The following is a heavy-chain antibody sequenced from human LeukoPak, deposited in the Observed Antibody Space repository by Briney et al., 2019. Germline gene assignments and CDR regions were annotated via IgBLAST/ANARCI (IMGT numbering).Heavy chain of an antibody. CDR3: AVTGRYSSSSPSDY. CDR2: INAGNENT. Sequence: ASVKVSCKASGYTFSRYGMHWVRQAPGQRLEWMGWINAGNENTKYSQKFQGRVSITRDTSASTAYMELSSLTSEDTAVYYCAVTGRYSSSSPSDYWGQGTLVTVSS. D-gene: IGHD6-6*01. V-gene: IGHV1-3*01. CDR1: GYTFSRYG. J-gene: IGHJ4*02.